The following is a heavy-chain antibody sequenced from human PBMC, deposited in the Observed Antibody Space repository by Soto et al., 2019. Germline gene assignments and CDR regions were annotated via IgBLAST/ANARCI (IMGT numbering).Heavy chain of an antibody. D-gene: IGHD6-13*01. V-gene: IGHV4-59*01. CDR3: ARDLSNYSSPGPFDY. Sequence: PSETLSLTCTVSGGSISSYYWSWIRQPPGKGLEWIGYIYYSGSTNYNPSLKSRVTISVDTSKNQFSLKLSSVTAADTAVYYCARDLSNYSSPGPFDYWGQGTLVTVSS. CDR2: IYYSGST. CDR1: GGSISSYY. J-gene: IGHJ4*02.